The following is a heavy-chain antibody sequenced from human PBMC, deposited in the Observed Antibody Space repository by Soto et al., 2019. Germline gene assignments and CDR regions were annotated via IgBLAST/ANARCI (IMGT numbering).Heavy chain of an antibody. CDR2: ISGSSSTI. CDR3: AKTSLRVYYYGMDV. CDR1: VFTFRMYS. J-gene: IGHJ6*02. Sequence: RGSLGLSCAASVFTFRMYSMNWVRQAPGKGLEWVSHISGSSSTIYYTDSVKGRFTVSRDNAKNSLYLQMNSLRDEDTAVYFCAKTSLRVYYYGMDVWGQGTTVTVSS. V-gene: IGHV3-48*02.